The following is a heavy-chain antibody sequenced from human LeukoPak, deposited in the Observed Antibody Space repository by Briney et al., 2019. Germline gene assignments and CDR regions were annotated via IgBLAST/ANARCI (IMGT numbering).Heavy chain of an antibody. Sequence: RGESLKISCKGSGYSFTSYWIGWVRQMPGKGLEWMGIIYPGDSDTRYSPSFQGQVTISADKSISTAYLQWSSLKASDTAMYYCARQSSRITMVRGLLYQYYYYMDVWGKGTTVTISS. V-gene: IGHV5-51*01. CDR2: IYPGDSDT. J-gene: IGHJ6*03. CDR1: GYSFTSYW. CDR3: ARQSSRITMVRGLLYQYYYYMDV. D-gene: IGHD3-10*01.